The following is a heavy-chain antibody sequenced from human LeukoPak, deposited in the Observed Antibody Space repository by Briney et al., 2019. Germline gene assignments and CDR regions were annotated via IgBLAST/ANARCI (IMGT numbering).Heavy chain of an antibody. CDR3: AREGEFGIAVDGRLNWFDH. CDR2: ISAYNGNT. J-gene: IGHJ5*02. CDR1: GYTFTSYG. Sequence: ASVKVSCNSSGYTFTSYGISWVRQAPGQGLEWMGWISAYNGNTNYAQKLQGRVTMTTDTSTSTAYMDQRSLRCHDTAVYYCAREGEFGIAVDGRLNWFDHWGQGTLVTVSS. D-gene: IGHD6-19*01. V-gene: IGHV1-18*01.